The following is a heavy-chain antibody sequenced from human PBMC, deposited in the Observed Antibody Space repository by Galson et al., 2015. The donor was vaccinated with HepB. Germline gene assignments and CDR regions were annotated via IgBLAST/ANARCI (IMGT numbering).Heavy chain of an antibody. J-gene: IGHJ4*02. D-gene: IGHD6-19*01. CDR3: ARGTGWSPEGY. CDR2: TYFSGTT. CDR1: GASVNNGLYP. Sequence: SETLSLTCSVSGASVNNGLYPWTWIRQPAGKGLEWIGRTYFSGTTDYNPSLKARVSISIDTSKNQFSLRLTAVTAADTAVYYCARGTGWSPEGYWGQGILVAVSS. V-gene: IGHV4-61*10.